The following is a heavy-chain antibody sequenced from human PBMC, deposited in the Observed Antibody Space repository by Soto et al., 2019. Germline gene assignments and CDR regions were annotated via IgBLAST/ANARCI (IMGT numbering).Heavy chain of an antibody. J-gene: IGHJ4*02. D-gene: IGHD2-2*03. V-gene: IGHV4-59*01. Sequence: SETLSLTCTVSGGSISSYYWSWIRQPPGKGLEWIGYIYYSGSTNYNPSLKSRVTISVDTSKNQFSLKPSSVTAADTAVYFCAREGNLGRWIQPLDSWGQGTLVTVSS. CDR3: AREGNLGRWIQPLDS. CDR1: GGSISSYY. CDR2: IYYSGST.